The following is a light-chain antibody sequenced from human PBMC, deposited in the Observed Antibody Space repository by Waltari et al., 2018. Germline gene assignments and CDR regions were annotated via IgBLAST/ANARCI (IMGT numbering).Light chain of an antibody. J-gene: IGKJ1*01. CDR1: QSVSRS. Sequence: EIVLTQSPGTLPLSPGERATLSCRASQSVSRSLAWYQQKHGQAPRLLIYDVSTRATGIPDRFSGSGSGTDFSLTISRLEPEDFAVYYCQKYVSLPATFGQGTKVEIK. CDR3: QKYVSLPAT. CDR2: DVS. V-gene: IGKV3-20*01.